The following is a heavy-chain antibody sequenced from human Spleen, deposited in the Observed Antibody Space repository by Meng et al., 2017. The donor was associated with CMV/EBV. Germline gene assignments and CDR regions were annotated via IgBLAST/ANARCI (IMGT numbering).Heavy chain of an antibody. D-gene: IGHD6-19*01. V-gene: IGHV3-43*01. CDR3: AKDHHSLAVAGTLHYYYGMDV. CDR2: ISWDGGST. Sequence: GGSLRLSCAASGFTFDDYTMHWVRQAPGKGLEWVSLISWDGGSTYYADSVKGRFTISRDNSKNSLYLQMNSLRTEDTALYYCAKDHHSLAVAGTLHYYYGMDVWGQGTTVTVSS. J-gene: IGHJ6*02. CDR1: GFTFDDYT.